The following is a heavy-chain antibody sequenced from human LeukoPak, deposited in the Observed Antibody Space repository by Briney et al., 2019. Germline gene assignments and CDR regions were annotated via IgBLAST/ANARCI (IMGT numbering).Heavy chain of an antibody. CDR2: IYHSGST. Sequence: SETLSLTCAVSGYSISSGYYWGWIRQPPGKGLEWIGSIYHSGSTYYNPSLKSRVTISVDTSKNQFSLKLSSVTAADTAVYYCARLRYYCDSSGYYYRASFDYWSQGNLVTVSS. CDR1: GYSISSGYY. D-gene: IGHD3-22*01. CDR3: ARLRYYCDSSGYYYRASFDY. J-gene: IGHJ4*02. V-gene: IGHV4-38-2*01.